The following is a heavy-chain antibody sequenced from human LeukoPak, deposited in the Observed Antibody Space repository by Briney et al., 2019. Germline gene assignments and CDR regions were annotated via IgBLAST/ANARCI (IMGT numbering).Heavy chain of an antibody. CDR1: GFAFDDYG. CDR2: INWNSGST. V-gene: IGHV3-20*04. CDR3: ARGGITGTRYDGGFDY. Sequence: GGSLRLSCAASGFAFDDYGMSWVRQAPGKGLEWVSGINWNSGSTGYADSVKGRFTISRDNAKNSLYLQMNSLRAEDTALYYCARGGITGTRYDGGFDYWGQGTLVTVSS. J-gene: IGHJ4*02. D-gene: IGHD1-20*01.